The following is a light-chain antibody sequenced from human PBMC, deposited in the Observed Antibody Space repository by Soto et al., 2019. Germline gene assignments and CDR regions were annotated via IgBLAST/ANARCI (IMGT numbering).Light chain of an antibody. V-gene: IGKV1-27*01. Sequence: DIQMTQSPSSLSASVGDRVTITCRASQGIRHYLAWYQQKPGKVPKLLIYEASNLQSGVPSRFRGGGSGTEFTLTISSLQSEDFAVYYCQQYTNWPPWTFGRGTKVEFK. CDR1: QGIRHY. J-gene: IGKJ1*01. CDR2: EAS. CDR3: QQYTNWPPWT.